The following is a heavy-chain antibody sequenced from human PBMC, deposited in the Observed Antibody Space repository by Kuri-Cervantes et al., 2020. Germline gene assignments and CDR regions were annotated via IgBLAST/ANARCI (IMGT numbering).Heavy chain of an antibody. CDR3: ARVPDSSSWYVGGADYYYYGMDV. CDR1: GGSISNYY. J-gene: IGHJ6*02. V-gene: IGHV4-59*01. Sequence: SETLSLTCTVSGGSISNYYWSWLRQPPGKGLEWIGYIVYSGNTNYDPSLQSRVTISVDTSKNQFSLRLSSVTAADTAMYYCARVPDSSSWYVGGADYYYYGMDVWGQGTTVTVSS. D-gene: IGHD6-13*01. CDR2: IVYSGNT.